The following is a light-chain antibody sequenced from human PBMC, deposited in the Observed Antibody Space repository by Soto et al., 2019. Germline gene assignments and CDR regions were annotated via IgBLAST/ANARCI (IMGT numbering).Light chain of an antibody. Sequence: QSALTQPASVSGSPGQSTTISCTGTSSDVGGYNYVSWYQQHPGKAPKLMIYEVSNRPSGVSNRFSGSKSGNTASLTISGLQAEDEADYYCSSYTSSSPYVFGTGTQLTVL. CDR2: EVS. J-gene: IGLJ1*01. CDR3: SSYTSSSPYV. CDR1: SSDVGGYNY. V-gene: IGLV2-14*01.